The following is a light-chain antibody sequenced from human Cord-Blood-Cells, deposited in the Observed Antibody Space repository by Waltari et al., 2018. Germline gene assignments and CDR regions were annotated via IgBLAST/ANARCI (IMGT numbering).Light chain of an antibody. Sequence: EIVWTQSPATLSLSLGGRATLSCRASQSVSSYLAWYQQKPGQAPRLLVSDASNRATGIAARFSGSGSGTDFTLTISSLEPEDFAVYYCQQRSNWLTFGGGTKVEIK. CDR1: QSVSSY. J-gene: IGKJ4*01. V-gene: IGKV3-11*01. CDR3: QQRSNWLT. CDR2: DAS.